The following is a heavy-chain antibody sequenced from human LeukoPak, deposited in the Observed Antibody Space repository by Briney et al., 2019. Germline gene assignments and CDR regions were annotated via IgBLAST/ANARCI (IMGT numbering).Heavy chain of an antibody. CDR1: GGSISSGSYY. V-gene: IGHV4-61*02. J-gene: IGHJ5*02. Sequence: SETLSPTSTVSGGSISSGSYYWSWIRQPAGKGLEWIGRIYTSGSTNYNPSLKSRVTISVDTSKNQFSLKLSSGTAADTAVYYCARGQLRFLEWLSFNWFDPWGQGTLVTVSS. CDR2: IYTSGST. D-gene: IGHD3-3*01. CDR3: ARGQLRFLEWLSFNWFDP.